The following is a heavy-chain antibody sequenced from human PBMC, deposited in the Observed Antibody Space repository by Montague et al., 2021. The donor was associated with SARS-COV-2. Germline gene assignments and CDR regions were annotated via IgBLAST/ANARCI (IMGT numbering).Heavy chain of an antibody. D-gene: IGHD4-17*01. Sequence: FLRLSCAASGFTFSSYWMSWVRQAPGKGLEWVANIKQDGSEKYYVDSXKGRFTISRDNAKNSLYLQMNSLRAEDTAVYYCARDMGTVTTEHYYYYGMDVWGQGTTVTVSS. CDR1: GFTFSSYW. CDR2: IKQDGSEK. CDR3: ARDMGTVTTEHYYYYGMDV. J-gene: IGHJ6*02. V-gene: IGHV3-7*01.